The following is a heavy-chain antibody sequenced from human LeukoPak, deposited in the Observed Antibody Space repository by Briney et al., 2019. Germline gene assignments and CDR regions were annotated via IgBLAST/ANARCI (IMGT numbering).Heavy chain of an antibody. J-gene: IGHJ4*02. Sequence: PSETLSLTCTVSGDSVSSDSYYWSWIRQPPGKGLEWIGYIYYSVTTNYNPSLKSRVTISIDTSKNQFSLRLSSVTAADTAVYYCARDQYYYDSSGWPAFDYWGQGTLVTVSS. V-gene: IGHV4-61*01. D-gene: IGHD3-22*01. CDR2: IYYSVTT. CDR1: GDSVSSDSYY. CDR3: ARDQYYYDSSGWPAFDY.